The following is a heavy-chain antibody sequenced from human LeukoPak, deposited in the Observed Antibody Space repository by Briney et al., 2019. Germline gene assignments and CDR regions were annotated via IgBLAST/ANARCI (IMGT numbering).Heavy chain of an antibody. J-gene: IGHJ4*02. D-gene: IGHD2-21*01. CDR3: AREDPGGEYFDF. CDR1: GGSVSTNNVA. CDR2: IYYRSKWYK. V-gene: IGHV6-1*01. Sequence: SQTLSLTCAISGGSVSTNNVAWHWIRPSPSRGLEWLGRIYYRSKWYKDYAVSVKSRITINPDTSKNQFSLQLNSVTPDDTAMYSCAREDPGGEYFDFWGQGTLVTVSS.